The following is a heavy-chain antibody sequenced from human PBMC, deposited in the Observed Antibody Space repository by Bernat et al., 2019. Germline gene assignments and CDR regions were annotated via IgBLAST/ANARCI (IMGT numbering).Heavy chain of an antibody. Sequence: QLQLQESGPGLVKPSETLSLTCTVSGGSISSSSYYWGWIRQPPGKGLEWIGSIYYSGSTYYNPSLRSRVTISGDTSKHQFYLKLGSVAAADTAVYYCASGTAAGRQYYFDYWGQGTLVTVSS. D-gene: IGHD6-13*01. CDR3: ASGTAAGRQYYFDY. CDR2: IYYSGST. V-gene: IGHV4-39*01. J-gene: IGHJ4*02. CDR1: GGSISSSSYY.